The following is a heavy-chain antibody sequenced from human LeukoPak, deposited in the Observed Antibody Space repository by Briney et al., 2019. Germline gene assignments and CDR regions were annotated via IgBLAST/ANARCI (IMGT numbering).Heavy chain of an antibody. J-gene: IGHJ3*02. CDR2: INHCGST. Sequence: PSEPLSLPCAVYGGSLRGYYWRWMRQPPGKALEWSGEINHCGSTNYNASLKSRVTISVDTSKNQFSLKLSSVTAADTAVYYCAREEDCSGGICYLGNAFDIWGQGTMVTVSS. CDR3: AREEDCSGGICYLGNAFDI. CDR1: GGSLRGYY. V-gene: IGHV4-34*01. D-gene: IGHD2-15*01.